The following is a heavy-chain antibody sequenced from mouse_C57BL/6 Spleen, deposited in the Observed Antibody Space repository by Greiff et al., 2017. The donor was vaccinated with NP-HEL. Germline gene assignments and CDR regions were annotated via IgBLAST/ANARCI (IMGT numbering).Heavy chain of an antibody. Sequence: VQLQQSGTVLARPGASVKMSCKTSGYTFTSYWMHWVKQRPGQGLEWIGAIYPGNSDTSYNQKFKGKAKLTAVTSASTAYMELSSLTNEDSAVYYCTRWETLYYDYDGFDYWGQGTTLTVSS. CDR1: GYTFTSYW. D-gene: IGHD2-4*01. J-gene: IGHJ2*01. V-gene: IGHV1-5*01. CDR2: IYPGNSDT. CDR3: TRWETLYYDYDGFDY.